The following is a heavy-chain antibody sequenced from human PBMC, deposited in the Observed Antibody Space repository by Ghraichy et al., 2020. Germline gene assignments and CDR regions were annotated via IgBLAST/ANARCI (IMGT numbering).Heavy chain of an antibody. J-gene: IGHJ6*02. CDR2: INAGNGNT. V-gene: IGHV1-3*01. Sequence: ASVKVSCKASGSTFTSYAMHWVRQAPGQRLEWMGWINAGNGNTKYSQKFQGRVTITRDTSASTAYMELSSLRSEDTAVYYCARDYDFGYYYGMDVWGQGTTVTVSS. CDR1: GSTFTSYA. CDR3: ARDYDFGYYYGMDV. D-gene: IGHD3-3*01.